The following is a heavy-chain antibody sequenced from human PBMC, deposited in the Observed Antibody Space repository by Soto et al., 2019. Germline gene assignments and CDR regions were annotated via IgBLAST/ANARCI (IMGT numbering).Heavy chain of an antibody. CDR1: GSAFNSFA. CDR2: IIPLLATT. D-gene: IGHD1-26*01. CDR3: GKSGVCMSGSCSQGWIDP. V-gene: IGHV1-69*01. J-gene: IGHJ5*02. Sequence: QVHLVQSGAEVKKPGSSVKVSCKASGSAFNSFAITWVRQAPGQGLEWMGEIIPLLATTKYAQKFMGRVTITADESTGRGYMALTNLRSDDTAEYFCGKSGVCMSGSCSQGWIDPWGQGALGTVSA.